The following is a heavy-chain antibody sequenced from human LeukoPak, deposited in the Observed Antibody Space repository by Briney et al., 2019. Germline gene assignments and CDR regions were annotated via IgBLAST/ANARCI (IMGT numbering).Heavy chain of an antibody. CDR3: AREERLRWTAY. Sequence: GGSLRLSCAASGFTFSSYSMNWVRQAPGKGLEWVSSISSSSSYIYYADSVRGRFTISRDNAKNSLYLQMNSLRAEDTAVYYCAREERLRWTAYWGQGTLVTVSS. CDR2: ISSSSSYI. V-gene: IGHV3-21*04. D-gene: IGHD4-23*01. CDR1: GFTFSSYS. J-gene: IGHJ4*02.